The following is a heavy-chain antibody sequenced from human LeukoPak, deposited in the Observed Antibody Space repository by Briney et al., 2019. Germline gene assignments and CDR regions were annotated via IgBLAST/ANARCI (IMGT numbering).Heavy chain of an antibody. J-gene: IGHJ4*02. CDR2: ISYDGSNK. CDR3: ARGTPPYYYDSSGYYYDY. CDR1: GFTFSSYA. V-gene: IGHV3-30-3*01. D-gene: IGHD3-22*01. Sequence: PGGSLRLSCAASGFTFSSYAMHWVRQAPGKGLEWVAVISYDGSNKYYADSVKGRFTISRDNSKNTLYLQMNSLRAEDTAVYYCARGTPPYYYDSSGYYYDYWGQGTLVTVSS.